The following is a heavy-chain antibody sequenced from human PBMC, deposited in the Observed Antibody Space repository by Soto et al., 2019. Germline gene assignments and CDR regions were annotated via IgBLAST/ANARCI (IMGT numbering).Heavy chain of an antibody. CDR2: IYSDGST. CDR1: GFTVSSNY. CDR3: ARDPYYDSSGYLAANGMDV. V-gene: IGHV3-53*04. D-gene: IGHD3-22*01. Sequence: EVQLVESGGGLVQPGGSLRLSCAASGFTVSSNYMSWVRQAPGKGLEWVSVIYSDGSTYYADSVKGRFTISRHNSKNTMYLQMNSLRAEDTAVYYSARDPYYDSSGYLAANGMDVWGQGTTVTVSS. J-gene: IGHJ6*02.